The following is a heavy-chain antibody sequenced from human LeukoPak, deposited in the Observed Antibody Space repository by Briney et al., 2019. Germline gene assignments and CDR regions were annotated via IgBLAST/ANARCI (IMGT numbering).Heavy chain of an antibody. D-gene: IGHD5-12*01. CDR3: ASSMDIVATGHWFDP. V-gene: IGHV1-69*06. J-gene: IGHJ5*02. CDR1: GGTFSSYA. Sequence: ASVNVSCKASGGTFSSYAISWVRQAPGQGLEWMGGIIPIFGTANYAQKFQGRVTITADKSTSTAYMELSSLRSEDTAVYYCASSMDIVATGHWFDPWGQGTLVTVSS. CDR2: IIPIFGTA.